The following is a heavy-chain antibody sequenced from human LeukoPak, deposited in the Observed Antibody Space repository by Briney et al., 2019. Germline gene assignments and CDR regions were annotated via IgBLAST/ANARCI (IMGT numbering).Heavy chain of an antibody. J-gene: IGHJ4*02. V-gene: IGHV3-30*01. Sequence: GGSLRLSCAASGFTFSSYAMHWVRQAPGKGLEWVAVISYDGSNKYYADSVKGRLTISRDNSKNTLYLQMNSLRAEDTAVYYCARERRDGYLGVFDYWGQGTLVTVSS. CDR3: ARERRDGYLGVFDY. CDR1: GFTFSSYA. D-gene: IGHD5-24*01. CDR2: ISYDGSNK.